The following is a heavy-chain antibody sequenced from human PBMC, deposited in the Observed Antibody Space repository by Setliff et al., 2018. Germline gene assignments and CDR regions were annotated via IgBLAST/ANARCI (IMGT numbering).Heavy chain of an antibody. CDR3: ARATRFGTIKYRGDYYMDV. Sequence: ASVKVSCKASGYTLTTYFMNWVRQAPGQGLEWMGYINTRTGNPMYAQGFTGRFVFSLDPSVSTAYLQISSLKAEDTAIYYCARATRFGTIKYRGDYYMDVWGTGTTVTVSS. J-gene: IGHJ6*03. CDR2: INTRTGNP. V-gene: IGHV7-4-1*02. D-gene: IGHD3-10*01. CDR1: GYTLTTYF.